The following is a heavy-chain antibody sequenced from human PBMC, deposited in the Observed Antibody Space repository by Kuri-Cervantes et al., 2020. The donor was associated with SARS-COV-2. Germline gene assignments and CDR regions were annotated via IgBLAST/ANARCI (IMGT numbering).Heavy chain of an antibody. Sequence: AESLRLSCAVSGFTFSSYRMNWGRQAPGQGLEWVSSMSSSSSYIYYANSVKGRFTISRDNAKKSLYLQMNSLRAEDTAVYYCARSSGVLRFLEWLSAYAFDIWGQGTTVTVSS. V-gene: IGHV3-21*04. CDR1: GFTFSSYR. J-gene: IGHJ3*02. CDR2: MSSSSSYI. CDR3: ARSSGVLRFLEWLSAYAFDI. D-gene: IGHD3-3*01.